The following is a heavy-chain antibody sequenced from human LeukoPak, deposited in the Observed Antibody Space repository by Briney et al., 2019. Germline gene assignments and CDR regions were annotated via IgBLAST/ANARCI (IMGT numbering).Heavy chain of an antibody. CDR1: GYSFTSYW. J-gene: IGHJ4*02. V-gene: IGHV5-51*01. CDR2: IYPGDSDT. CDR3: ARTYCGGDCYGPFFDY. D-gene: IGHD2-21*01. Sequence: GGSLKISCKGSGYSFTSYWIGWVRQMPGKGLEWMGIIYPGDSDTRYSPSFQGQVTISADKSISTAYLQWSSLKASDTAMYYCARTYCGGDCYGPFFDYWGQGTLVTVSS.